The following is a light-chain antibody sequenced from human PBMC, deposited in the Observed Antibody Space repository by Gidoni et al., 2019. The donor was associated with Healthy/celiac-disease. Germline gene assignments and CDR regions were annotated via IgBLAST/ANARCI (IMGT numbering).Light chain of an antibody. CDR1: QSISRY. J-gene: IGKJ1*01. CDR3: QQSYSNPPT. Sequence: DIQMTQSPSSLSASVGDRVTITCRASQSISRYLNWYKQKPGKAPKLLIYAASSLQSGVPSRFSGSGSGTDFTLTISSMQPEDFETYYCQQSYSNPPTFGQGTKVEIK. CDR2: AAS. V-gene: IGKV1-39*01.